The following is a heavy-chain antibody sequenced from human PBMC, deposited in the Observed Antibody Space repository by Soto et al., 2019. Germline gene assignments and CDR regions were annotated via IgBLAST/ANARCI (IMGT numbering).Heavy chain of an antibody. CDR1: GFTFDDYA. CDR2: ISWNTFTI. J-gene: IGHJ3*02. CDR3: AKDRLRGPFGQSSFDI. D-gene: IGHD3-10*01. V-gene: IGHV3-9*01. Sequence: EVQLVESGGGLVQPGRSLRLSCAASGFTFDDYAMHWVRQVPGKGLEWVSGISWNTFTIGYADSVKGRFTISRDNAKNSLFLLMHSLRPEDTALYYCAKDRLRGPFGQSSFDIWGQGTMVTVSS.